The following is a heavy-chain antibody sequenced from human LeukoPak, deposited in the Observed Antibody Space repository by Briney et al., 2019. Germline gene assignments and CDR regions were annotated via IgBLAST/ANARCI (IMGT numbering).Heavy chain of an antibody. J-gene: IGHJ4*02. CDR1: GFTFSSYA. V-gene: IGHV3-23*01. Sequence: GGSLRLSCAASGFTFSSYAMSWVRQAPGKGLEWVSAISGSGGSTYYADSVKGRFTISRDNSKNTLYLQMNSLRAEDTAVYYCANSYYYGSGSYGPLDYWGQGTLVTVSS. CDR3: ANSYYYGSGSYGPLDY. D-gene: IGHD3-10*01. CDR2: ISGSGGST.